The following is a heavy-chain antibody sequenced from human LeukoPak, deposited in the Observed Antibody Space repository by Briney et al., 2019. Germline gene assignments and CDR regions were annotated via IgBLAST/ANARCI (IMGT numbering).Heavy chain of an antibody. J-gene: IGHJ4*02. CDR3: ARGLLWLF. Sequence: PGGSLRLSCAASGFTFSNYAMSWVRQAAGKGLEWVSSIGASGSSIYYVDSVKGRFTISRDNAKNSVYLQMNSLRVEDTAVYYCARGLLWLFGGQGTLVTVSS. CDR2: IGASGSSI. D-gene: IGHD3-10*01. CDR1: GFTFSNYA. V-gene: IGHV3-21*06.